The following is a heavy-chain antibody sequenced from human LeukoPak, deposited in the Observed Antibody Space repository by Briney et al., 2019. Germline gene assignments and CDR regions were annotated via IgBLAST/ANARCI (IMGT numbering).Heavy chain of an antibody. Sequence: KSSETLSLTCTVSGGSISSYYWGWIRQPPGKGLEWIGYIYYSGSTNYNPSLKSRVTISVDTSKNQFSLKLSSVTAADTAVYYCARAGEPIHPFDYWGQGTLVTVSS. V-gene: IGHV4-59*01. CDR2: IYYSGST. D-gene: IGHD1-14*01. CDR1: GGSISSYY. CDR3: ARAGEPIHPFDY. J-gene: IGHJ4*02.